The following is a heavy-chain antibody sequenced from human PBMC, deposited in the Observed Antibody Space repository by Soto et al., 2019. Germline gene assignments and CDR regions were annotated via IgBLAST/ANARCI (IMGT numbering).Heavy chain of an antibody. CDR3: AKGVTTPPYFDY. V-gene: IGHV3-30*18. J-gene: IGHJ4*02. Sequence: QVQLVESGGGVVQPGRSLRLSCAASGFTFSSYGMHWVRQAPGKGLEWVAVISYDGSNKYYADSVKGRFTISRDNSKNTLYLQMNSLRAEDTAVYYCAKGVTTPPYFDYWGQGTLGPVSS. D-gene: IGHD4-17*01. CDR1: GFTFSSYG. CDR2: ISYDGSNK.